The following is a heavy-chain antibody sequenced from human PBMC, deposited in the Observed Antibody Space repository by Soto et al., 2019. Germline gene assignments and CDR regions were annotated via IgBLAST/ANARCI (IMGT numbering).Heavy chain of an antibody. CDR2: IHSTRSP. CDR1: GDSVSKYY. V-gene: IGHV4-4*07. Sequence: PSETLSLTCIVSGDSVSKYYWNWIRQPAGKGLEWIGRIHSTRSPNYNPSLKSRVTMSVDTSKNQFSLKLNLTSVTAADTAVYYCARSPAYGDYANLDTWGQGTLVTVSS. J-gene: IGHJ5*02. D-gene: IGHD4-17*01. CDR3: ARSPAYGDYANLDT.